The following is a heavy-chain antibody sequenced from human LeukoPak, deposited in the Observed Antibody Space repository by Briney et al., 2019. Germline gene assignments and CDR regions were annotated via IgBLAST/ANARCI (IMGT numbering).Heavy chain of an antibody. CDR1: GFTFSSYA. Sequence: GGSLRLSCAASGFTFSSYAMHWVRQAPGKGLEWVSAISGSGGSTYYADSVEGRFTISRDNSKNTLYLQMNSLRAEDTAVYYCAKDFGYSYGPSFDYWGQGTLVTVSS. V-gene: IGHV3-23*01. CDR2: ISGSGGST. CDR3: AKDFGYSYGPSFDY. J-gene: IGHJ4*02. D-gene: IGHD5-18*01.